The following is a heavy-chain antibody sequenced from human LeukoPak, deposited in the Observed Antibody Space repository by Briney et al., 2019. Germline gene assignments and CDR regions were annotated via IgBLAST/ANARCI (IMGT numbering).Heavy chain of an antibody. CDR2: IISDGSSV. Sequence: GGSLRLSCKASGFTFSDYWMHWVRQAPGKGPVWVSRIISDGSSVSYVDSVKGRFIMSRDNAKNTLYLQMNSLRVEDTAVYYCVRDAGYNMDVWGQGTTVTVSS. J-gene: IGHJ6*02. D-gene: IGHD5-12*01. CDR3: VRDAGYNMDV. V-gene: IGHV3-74*01. CDR1: GFTFSDYW.